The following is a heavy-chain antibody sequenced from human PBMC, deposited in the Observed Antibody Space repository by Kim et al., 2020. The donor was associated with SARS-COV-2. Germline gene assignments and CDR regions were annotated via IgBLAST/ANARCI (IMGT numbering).Heavy chain of an antibody. CDR3: SLGFGEPYFGYFQH. V-gene: IGHV3-30*04. Sequence: GGSLRLSCAASGFTFSSYAMHWVRQAPGKGLEWVAVISYDGSNKYYADSVKGRFTISRDNSKNTLYLQMNSLRAEDTAVYYRSLGFGEPYFGYFQHWGQGTLVTVSS. D-gene: IGHD3-10*01. CDR2: ISYDGSNK. J-gene: IGHJ1*01. CDR1: GFTFSSYA.